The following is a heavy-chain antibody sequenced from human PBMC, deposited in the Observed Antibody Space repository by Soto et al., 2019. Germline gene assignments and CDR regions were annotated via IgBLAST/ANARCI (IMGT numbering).Heavy chain of an antibody. Sequence: EVQLLESGGGLVQPGGSLRLSCAASGFTFTSYAMNWVRQAPGKGLEWVSAISGSGGSTYYADSVKGRFTISRDNSKNPVDLQMNSLRAEDTAVYYCAKDGSTVDTPLGMDVWGQGTTVTVSS. V-gene: IGHV3-23*01. CDR2: ISGSGGST. CDR1: GFTFTSYA. D-gene: IGHD5-18*01. J-gene: IGHJ6*02. CDR3: AKDGSTVDTPLGMDV.